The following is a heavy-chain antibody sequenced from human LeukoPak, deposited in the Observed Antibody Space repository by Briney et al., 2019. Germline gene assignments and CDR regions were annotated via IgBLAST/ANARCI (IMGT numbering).Heavy chain of an antibody. D-gene: IGHD2-2*01. J-gene: IGHJ4*02. CDR2: ISYDGSNE. CDR3: ARAGRCSSTSCYFFDY. V-gene: IGHV3-30*04. Sequence: GGSLRLSCAASGFTFSSYVMHWVRQAPGKGLEWVAIISYDGSNEYYADSVKGRFTISRDNAKNSLYLQMNSLRAEDTAIYYCARAGRCSSTSCYFFDYWGQGTLVTVSS. CDR1: GFTFSSYV.